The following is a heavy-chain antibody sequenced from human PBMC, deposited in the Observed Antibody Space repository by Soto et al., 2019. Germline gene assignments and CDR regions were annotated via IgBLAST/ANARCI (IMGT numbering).Heavy chain of an antibody. CDR1: GGSISSYY. CDR2: IYYSGST. D-gene: IGHD3-3*01. CDR3: ARTDFWSGYGPFDP. Sequence: PSETLSLTCTVSGGSISSYYWSWIRQPPGKGLEWIGYIYYSGSTNYNPSLKSRVTISVDTSKNQFSLKLSSVTAADTAVYYCARTDFWSGYGPFDPWGQGTLVTVPS. J-gene: IGHJ5*02. V-gene: IGHV4-59*01.